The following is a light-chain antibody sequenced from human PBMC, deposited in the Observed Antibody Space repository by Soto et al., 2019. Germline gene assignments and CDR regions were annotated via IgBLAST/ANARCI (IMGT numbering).Light chain of an antibody. CDR2: EAN. Sequence: QSALTQPASVSGSPGQSITISCTGTSSDVGSHNLVSWYQHYPGKAPKLMIYEANRRPSGVSGRFSGSKSGNTASLTISGLQAEDEADYYCCSYAGSDTYVVFGGGTKLTVL. J-gene: IGLJ2*01. V-gene: IGLV2-23*01. CDR3: CSYAGSDTYVV. CDR1: SSDVGSHNL.